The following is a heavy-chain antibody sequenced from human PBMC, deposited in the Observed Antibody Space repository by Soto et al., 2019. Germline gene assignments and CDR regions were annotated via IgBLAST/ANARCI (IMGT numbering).Heavy chain of an antibody. CDR2: ISGCGFKK. D-gene: IGHD1-26*01. CDR3: AKNQGVELVPLATVDWFDP. J-gene: IGHJ5*02. Sequence: GGSLRLSCAASGFIFESFGMSWVRQAQGKGLEWISSISGCGFKKYYADSVKGRFTISRDNSKSTVYLELNNLSAEDTAVYHCAKNQGVELVPLATVDWFDPWGQGSVVTVSS. CDR1: GFIFESFG. V-gene: IGHV3-23*01.